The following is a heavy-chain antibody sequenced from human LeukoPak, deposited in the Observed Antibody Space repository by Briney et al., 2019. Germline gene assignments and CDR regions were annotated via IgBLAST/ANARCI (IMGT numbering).Heavy chain of an antibody. J-gene: IGHJ4*02. Sequence: GGSLRLSCAASGFTFSSYWMSWVRQAPGKGLEWVANIKQDGSEKYYVDSVKGRFTISRDNAKNSLYLQMNSLRAEDTAVYYCAREMAHYFDSSGYSFWGQGTLVTVSS. CDR2: IKQDGSEK. D-gene: IGHD3-22*01. CDR1: GFTFSSYW. CDR3: AREMAHYFDSSGYSF. V-gene: IGHV3-7*01.